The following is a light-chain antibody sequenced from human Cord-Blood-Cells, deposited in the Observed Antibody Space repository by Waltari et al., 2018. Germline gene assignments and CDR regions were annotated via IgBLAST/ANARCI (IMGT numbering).Light chain of an antibody. CDR3: NSRDSSGNL. CDR2: GKN. CDR1: SLRSYY. Sequence: SSELTQDPAVSVALGQTVRITCQGASLRSYYASWYQQKPGHAPVLVIYGKNNRPSGIPDRFSGSSSGNTASLTITGAQAEDGADYYCNSRDSSGNLFGGGTKLTVL. J-gene: IGLJ2*01. V-gene: IGLV3-19*01.